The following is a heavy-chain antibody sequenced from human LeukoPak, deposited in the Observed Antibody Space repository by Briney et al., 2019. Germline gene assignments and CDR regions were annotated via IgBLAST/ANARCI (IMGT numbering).Heavy chain of an antibody. CDR1: GFTFSSYS. CDR3: ARDRDYFGAFDI. J-gene: IGHJ3*02. CDR2: ISSSSSYI. V-gene: IGHV3-21*01. Sequence: GGSLRLSCAASGFTFSSYSMNWVRQAPGKGLEWVSSISSSSSYIYYADSVKGRFTISRDNAKNSLYLQMNSLRAEDTAMYYCARDRDYFGAFDIWGQGTMVTVSS. D-gene: IGHD3-10*01.